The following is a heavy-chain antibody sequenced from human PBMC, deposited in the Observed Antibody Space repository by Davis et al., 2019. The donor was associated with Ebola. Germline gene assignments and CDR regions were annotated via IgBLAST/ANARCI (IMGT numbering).Heavy chain of an antibody. D-gene: IGHD6-13*01. V-gene: IGHV4-31*03. J-gene: IGHJ4*02. CDR2: IYYSGST. Sequence: SETLSLTCTVSGGSISSGGYYWSWIRQHPGKGLEWIGYIYYSGSTYYNPSLKSRVTISVDTSKNQFSLKLSSVTAADTAVYYCALRGVGSSWSSLGYWGQGTLVTVSS. CDR1: GGSISSGGYY. CDR3: ALRGVGSSWSSLGY.